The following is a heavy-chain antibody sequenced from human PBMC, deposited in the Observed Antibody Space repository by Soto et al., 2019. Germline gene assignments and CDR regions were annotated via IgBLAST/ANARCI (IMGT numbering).Heavy chain of an antibody. CDR2: FDPEDGET. D-gene: IGHD2-2*01. Sequence: ASVKVSCKVSGYTLTELSMHWVRQAPGKGLEWMGGFDPEDGETIYAQKFQGRVTMTEDTSTDTAYMELSSLRSEDTAVYYCAXARIDCSSTSCRNPFDYWGQGTLVTVSS. CDR3: AXARIDCSSTSCRNPFDY. V-gene: IGHV1-24*01. CDR1: GYTLTELS. J-gene: IGHJ4*02.